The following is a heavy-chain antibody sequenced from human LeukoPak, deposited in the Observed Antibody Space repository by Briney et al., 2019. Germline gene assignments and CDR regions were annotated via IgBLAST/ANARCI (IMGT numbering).Heavy chain of an antibody. CDR2: IRYDGGNK. CDR3: AKDHYYDSSGYFSRSSGIDY. V-gene: IGHV3-30*02. D-gene: IGHD3-22*01. Sequence: GGSLRLSCAAFRFTFSSYGMHWVRQAPGKGLEWVSFIRYDGGNKYYADSVKGRFTISRDNSKNTLYLQMNSLRAEDTAVYYCAKDHYYDSSGYFSRSSGIDYWGQGTLVTVSS. J-gene: IGHJ4*02. CDR1: RFTFSSYG.